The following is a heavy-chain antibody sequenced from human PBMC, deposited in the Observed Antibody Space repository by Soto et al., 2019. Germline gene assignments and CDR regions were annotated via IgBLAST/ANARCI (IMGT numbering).Heavy chain of an antibody. CDR3: ASRHSSPYFDY. D-gene: IGHD6-13*01. Sequence: SETLSLTCAVSGGSISSGGYSWSWIRQPPGKGLEWIGYIYYSGSTYYNPSLKSRVTISVDTSKNQFSLKLSSVTAADTAVYYCASRHSSPYFDYWGQGTLVTVSS. J-gene: IGHJ4*02. CDR1: GGSISSGGYS. CDR2: IYYSGST. V-gene: IGHV4-30-2*05.